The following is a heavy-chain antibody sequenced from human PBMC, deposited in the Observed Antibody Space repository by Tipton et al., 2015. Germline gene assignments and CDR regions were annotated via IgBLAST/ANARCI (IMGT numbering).Heavy chain of an antibody. CDR2: IKEDGSEK. CDR3: VRTTGYSTPGSSWGMDV. Sequence: ESLRLSCAASGFTFSDYGMHWVRQAPGKGLEWVANIKEDGSEKYYVDSVKGRFTISRENAKNSLYLQMNSLRAGDTAVYYCVRTTGYSTPGSSWGMDVWGQGTTVTVSS. CDR1: GFTFSDYG. V-gene: IGHV3-7*01. D-gene: IGHD6-13*01. J-gene: IGHJ6*02.